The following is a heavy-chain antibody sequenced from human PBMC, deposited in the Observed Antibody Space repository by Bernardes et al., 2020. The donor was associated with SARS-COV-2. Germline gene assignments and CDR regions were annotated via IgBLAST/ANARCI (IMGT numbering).Heavy chain of an antibody. Sequence: SETLSLTCTVSGGSISSSSYYWGWIRQPPGKGLEWIGSIYYSGSTYYNPSLKSRVTISVDTSKNQFSLKLSSVTAADTAVYYCASHYGADYWGQGTLVTVSS. D-gene: IGHD3-10*01. J-gene: IGHJ4*02. V-gene: IGHV4-39*01. CDR1: GGSISSSSYY. CDR3: ASHYGADY. CDR2: IYYSGST.